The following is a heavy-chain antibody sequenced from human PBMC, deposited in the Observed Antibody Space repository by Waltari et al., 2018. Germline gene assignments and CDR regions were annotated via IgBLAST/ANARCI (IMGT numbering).Heavy chain of an antibody. CDR2: IHYSGTT. Sequence: QVQLQESGPGLVRPSATLSLTSTVSDGSISSYYWNWIRQLPGKGLEWIGFIHYSGTTEYNPSLKNRATTSIQTSKNQFSLRLDSVTAADTAIYYCARPGIGDAFDVWGQGTMVTVSS. J-gene: IGHJ3*01. V-gene: IGHV4-59*01. CDR3: ARPGIGDAFDV. CDR1: DGSISSYY.